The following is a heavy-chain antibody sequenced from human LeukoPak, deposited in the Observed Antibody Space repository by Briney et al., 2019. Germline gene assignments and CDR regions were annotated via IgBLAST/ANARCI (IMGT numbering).Heavy chain of an antibody. CDR2: INHSGST. Sequence: SETLSLTCAVYGGSFSGYYWSWIRQPPGKGLEWIGEINHSGSTNYNPSLKSRVTISVDTSKNQFSLKLSSVTAADTAVYYCARGYSYALGHWGQGTLVTVSS. J-gene: IGHJ4*02. V-gene: IGHV4-34*01. CDR1: GGSFSGYY. D-gene: IGHD5-18*01. CDR3: ARGYSYALGH.